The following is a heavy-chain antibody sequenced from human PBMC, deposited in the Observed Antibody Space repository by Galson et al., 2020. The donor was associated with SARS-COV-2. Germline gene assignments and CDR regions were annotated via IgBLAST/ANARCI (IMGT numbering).Heavy chain of an antibody. J-gene: IGHJ3*02. V-gene: IGHV4-30-2*01. Sequence: SETLSLTCVVSGGSIISGRYSWSWIRQPPGKSLEWIGYMYHTGHAYPNPSLKSRVTISMDRSKNQFSLTLRPVTAADTAMYYCASGEDAALADAFDIWGRGTMVTVSS. CDR3: ASGEDAALADAFDI. CDR2: MYHTGHA. CDR1: GGSIISGRYS. D-gene: IGHD3-10*01.